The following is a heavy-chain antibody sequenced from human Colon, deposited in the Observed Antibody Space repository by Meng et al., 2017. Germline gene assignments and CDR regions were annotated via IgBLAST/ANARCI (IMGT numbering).Heavy chain of an antibody. CDR2: ISSGSNYI. Sequence: GESLKISCTASQSIFNGYTMNWVLQAPGKGLEWVASISSGSNYIDYGDSVKGRFIISRDDGKNTLYLQMNNVRAEDTSVYFCAREVGIGYGDHGFEPWGQGTLVTVSS. V-gene: IGHV3-21*06. CDR3: AREVGIGYGDHGFEP. CDR1: QSIFNGYT. J-gene: IGHJ5*02. D-gene: IGHD6-13*01.